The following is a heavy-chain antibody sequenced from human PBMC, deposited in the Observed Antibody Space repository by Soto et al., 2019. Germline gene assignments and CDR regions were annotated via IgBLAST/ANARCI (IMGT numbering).Heavy chain of an antibody. CDR3: AECSGYSYSISPYYYYMHV. D-gene: IGHD5-18*01. CDR1: GFTFTSSA. V-gene: IGHV1-58*02. Sequence: SVKVSCKASGFTFTSSAMQWVRQARGQRLEWIGWIVVGSGNTNYAQKFQERVTITRDMSTSTAYMELSSLRSEDTAVYYCAECSGYSYSISPYYYYMHVWGKGTTVTVSS. CDR2: IVVGSGNT. J-gene: IGHJ6*03.